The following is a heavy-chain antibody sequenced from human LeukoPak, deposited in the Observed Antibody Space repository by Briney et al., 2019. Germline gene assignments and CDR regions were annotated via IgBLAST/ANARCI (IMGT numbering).Heavy chain of an antibody. D-gene: IGHD3-10*01. Sequence: GESLKISCKGSGYSFTSYWIGWVRRMPGKGLEWMGIIDTRYSPSFQGQVAISADKSISTAYLQWSSLKASDTAMYYCASGPYYGSGSSVDYWGQGTLVTVSS. J-gene: IGHJ4*02. CDR3: ASGPYYGSGSSVDY. CDR2: IDT. V-gene: IGHV5-51*01. CDR1: GYSFTSYW.